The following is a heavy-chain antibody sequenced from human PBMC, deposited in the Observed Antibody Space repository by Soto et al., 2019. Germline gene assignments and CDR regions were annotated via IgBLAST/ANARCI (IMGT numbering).Heavy chain of an antibody. CDR3: ARQRGRGYDFDY. D-gene: IGHD5-12*01. CDR1: GFTFSSYS. Sequence: XXSLRLACAASGFTFSSYSMNWVPQAPGKGLEWVSYISSSSSTIYYADSVKGRFTISRDNAKNSLYLQMNSMRDEDTAVYYCARQRGRGYDFDYWGQGTLVTVSS. J-gene: IGHJ4*02. V-gene: IGHV3-48*02. CDR2: ISSSSSTI.